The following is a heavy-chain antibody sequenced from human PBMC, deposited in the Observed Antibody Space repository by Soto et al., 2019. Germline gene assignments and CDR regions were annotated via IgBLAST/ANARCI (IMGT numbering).Heavy chain of an antibody. CDR1: GFTFSSYA. V-gene: IGHV3-30-3*01. Sequence: QVQLVESGGGVVQPGRSLRLSCAASGFTFSSYAMHWVRQAPGKGLEWVAVISYDGSNKYYADSVKGRFTISRDNSKNTLYLQMNSLRAEDTAVYYCARDRFAVTYNWFDPWGQGTLVTVSS. D-gene: IGHD4-17*01. CDR3: ARDRFAVTYNWFDP. CDR2: ISYDGSNK. J-gene: IGHJ5*02.